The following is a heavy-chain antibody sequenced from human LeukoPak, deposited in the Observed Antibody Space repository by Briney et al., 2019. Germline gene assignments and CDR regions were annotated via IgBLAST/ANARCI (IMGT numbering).Heavy chain of an antibody. CDR3: AAAVVPAAGGFDP. CDR2: IIPILGIA. Sequence: SVKVSCKASGGTFSSYAISWVRQAPGQGLEWMGRIIPILGIANYAQKFQGRVTITADKSTSTAYMELSSLRSEDTAVYYCAAAVVPAAGGFDPWGQRTLVTVSS. D-gene: IGHD2-2*01. J-gene: IGHJ5*02. CDR1: GGTFSSYA. V-gene: IGHV1-69*04.